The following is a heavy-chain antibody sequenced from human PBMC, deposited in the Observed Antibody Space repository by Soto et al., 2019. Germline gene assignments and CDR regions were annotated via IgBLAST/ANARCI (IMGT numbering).Heavy chain of an antibody. CDR2: IGPSGGST. J-gene: IGHJ4*02. Sequence: GGSLRLSCAASGFTFSIYAMSWVRQAPGKGLEWVSTIGPSGGSTYYPDSVKGRFTISRDNSKNTLYLQMNSLRADDTAVYYCLRGTAWPDYWGQGTLVTVSS. CDR3: LRGTAWPDY. D-gene: IGHD5-12*01. CDR1: GFTFSIYA. V-gene: IGHV3-23*01.